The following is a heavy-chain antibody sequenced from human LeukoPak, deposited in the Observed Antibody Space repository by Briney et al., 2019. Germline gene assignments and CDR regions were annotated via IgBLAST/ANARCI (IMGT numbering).Heavy chain of an antibody. CDR3: ARVEEGYGSGRRENYYYYYMDV. CDR2: IIPIFGTA. D-gene: IGHD3-10*01. V-gene: IGHV1-69*06. J-gene: IGHJ6*03. Sequence: EASVKVSCTASGGTFSSYAISWVRQAPGQGLEWMGGIIPIFGTANYAQKFQGRVTITADKSTSTAYMELSSLRSEDTAVYYCARVEEGYGSGRRENYYYYYMDVWGKGTTVTISS. CDR1: GGTFSSYA.